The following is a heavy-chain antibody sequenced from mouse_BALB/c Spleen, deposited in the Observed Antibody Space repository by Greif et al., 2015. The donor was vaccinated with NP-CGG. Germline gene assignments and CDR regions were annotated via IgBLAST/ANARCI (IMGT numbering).Heavy chain of an antibody. CDR1: GFNIKDTY. CDR2: IDPANGNT. J-gene: IGHJ4*01. V-gene: IGHV14-3*02. CDR3: ARWYYAMDY. Sequence: EVKVVESGAELVKPGASVKLSCTASGFNIKDTYMHWVKQKPEQGLEWIGRIDPANGNTKYDPKFQGKATITADTSSNTAYLQLSSLTSEDTAVYYCARWYYAMDYWGQGTSVTVSS.